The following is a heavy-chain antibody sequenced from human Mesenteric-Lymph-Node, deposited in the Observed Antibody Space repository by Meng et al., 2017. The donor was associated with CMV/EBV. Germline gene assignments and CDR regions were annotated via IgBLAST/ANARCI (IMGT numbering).Heavy chain of an antibody. Sequence: GESLKISCAASGFTFSSYAMHWVRQAPGKGLEWVAVISYDGSNKYYADSVKGRFTISRDNSKNSLYLQMNSLGAEDTAVYYCARGKGTFGVMDVWGQGTTVTVSS. CDR1: GFTFSSYA. V-gene: IGHV3-30*04. CDR2: ISYDGSNK. J-gene: IGHJ6*02. D-gene: IGHD3-10*01. CDR3: ARGKGTFGVMDV.